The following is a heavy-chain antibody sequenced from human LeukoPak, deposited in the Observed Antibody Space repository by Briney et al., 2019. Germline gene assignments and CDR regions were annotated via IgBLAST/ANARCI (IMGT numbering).Heavy chain of an antibody. CDR3: ARLLPNWNYFKNYFDL. D-gene: IGHD1-7*01. CDR1: GGSFSGYY. J-gene: IGHJ4*02. Sequence: SETLSLTCAVSGGSFSGYYWSWIRQSPGRGLEWIGEINHSGDTNYNSSVKSRVTISVDTSKNQFSLKVRSLTAADTAVYFCARLLPNWNYFKNYFDLWGQGILVTVSS. V-gene: IGHV4-34*01. CDR2: INHSGDT.